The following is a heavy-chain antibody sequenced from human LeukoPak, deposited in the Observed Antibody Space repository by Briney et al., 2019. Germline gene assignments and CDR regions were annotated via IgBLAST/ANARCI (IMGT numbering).Heavy chain of an antibody. CDR3: ARIVVVAATNDY. CDR2: IRYDGSNK. V-gene: IGHV3-30*02. J-gene: IGHJ4*02. Sequence: GGSLRLSCAASGFTFSSYGMHWVRQAPGKGLEWVAFIRYDGSNKYYADSVKGRFTICRDNSKNTLYLQMNSLRAEDTAVYYCARIVVVAATNDYWGQGTLVTVSS. CDR1: GFTFSSYG. D-gene: IGHD2-15*01.